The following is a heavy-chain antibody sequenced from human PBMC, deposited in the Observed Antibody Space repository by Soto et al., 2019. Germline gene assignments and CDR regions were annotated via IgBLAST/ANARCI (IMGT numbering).Heavy chain of an antibody. CDR3: TTRKTAHFDY. CDR1: GFPFSSYT. J-gene: IGHJ4*02. CDR2: ISDTPTGHT. D-gene: IGHD2-21*02. Sequence: PGGSLRLSCAASGFPFSSYTMNWVRRAPGKGLEWVSTISDTPTGHTHYADSVKGRFTISRDDSTNTVYLQMDSLRAEDTALYYCTTRKTAHFDYWGRGTQVTVSS. V-gene: IGHV3-23*01.